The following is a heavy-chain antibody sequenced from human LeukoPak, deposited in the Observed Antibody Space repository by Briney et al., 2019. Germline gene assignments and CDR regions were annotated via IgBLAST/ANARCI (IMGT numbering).Heavy chain of an antibody. V-gene: IGHV5-51*01. CDR2: IYPGDSDT. Sequence: RRRESLNISCKGSGYSFTSYWIGWVRQMPGKGLEWMGIIYPGDSDTRYSPSFQGQVTFSADKSISTAYLQWSSLKASDTAMYYCARPVRPGIAAAGNFFDYWGQGTLVTVSS. D-gene: IGHD6-13*01. J-gene: IGHJ4*02. CDR3: ARPVRPGIAAAGNFFDY. CDR1: GYSFTSYW.